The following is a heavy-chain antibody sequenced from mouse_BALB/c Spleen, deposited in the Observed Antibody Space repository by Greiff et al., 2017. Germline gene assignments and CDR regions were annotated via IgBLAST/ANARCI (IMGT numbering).Heavy chain of an antibody. CDR2: ISSGGST. V-gene: IGHV5-6-5*01. D-gene: IGHD2-10*02. CDR1: GFTFSSYA. Sequence: EVQVVESGGGLVKPGGSLKLSCAASGFTFSSYAMSWVRQTPEKRLEWVASISSGGSTYYPDSVKGRFTISRDNARNILYLQMSSLRSEDTAMYYCARVGYGNYVDYWGQGTSVTVSS. CDR3: ARVGYGNYVDY. J-gene: IGHJ4*01.